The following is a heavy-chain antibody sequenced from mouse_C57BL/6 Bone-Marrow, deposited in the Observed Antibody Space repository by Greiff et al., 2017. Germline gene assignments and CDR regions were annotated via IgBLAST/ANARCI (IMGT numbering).Heavy chain of an antibody. CDR1: GYSFTGYY. CDR2: INPSTGGT. D-gene: IGHD2-3*01. V-gene: IGHV1-42*01. Sequence: VQLQQSGPELVKPGASVKISCKASGYSFTGYYMHWVKQSPEQSLEWIGEINPSTGGTTYNQKFKAKATLTVDKSSSTAYMQLKGLTSEDSAVYYGAKRGYYDWGQGTTLTVSS. J-gene: IGHJ2*01. CDR3: AKRGYYD.